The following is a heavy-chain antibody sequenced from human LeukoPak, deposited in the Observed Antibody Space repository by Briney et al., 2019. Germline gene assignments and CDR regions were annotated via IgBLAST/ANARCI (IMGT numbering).Heavy chain of an antibody. CDR3: AKAWYYYDSSGYRYYFDY. CDR2: ISGSGGST. CDR1: GFTFSSYA. V-gene: IGHV3-23*01. Sequence: PGGSLRLSCAASGFTFSSYAMSWVRQAPGKGLEWVSAISGSGGSTYYADSVKGRFTISRDNSKNTLYLQMNSLRAEDTAVYYCAKAWYYYDSSGYRYYFDYWGQGTLVTVSP. J-gene: IGHJ4*02. D-gene: IGHD3-22*01.